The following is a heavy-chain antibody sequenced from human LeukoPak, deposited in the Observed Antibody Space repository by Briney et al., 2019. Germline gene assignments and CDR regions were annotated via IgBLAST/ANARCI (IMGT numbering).Heavy chain of an antibody. CDR2: ISSSGSGGNT. CDR3: AKGGVYGDYYFDY. D-gene: IGHD4-17*01. J-gene: IGHJ4*02. CDR1: GVTLSSYA. V-gene: IGHV3-23*01. Sequence: GGSLRLSCAASGVTLSSYAMSWARQAPGKGLEWVSGISSSGSGGNTYYADSVKGRFTISRDSSKNTLFLHMNTLRAEDTAIYYCAKGGVYGDYYFDYWGQGTLVTVSS.